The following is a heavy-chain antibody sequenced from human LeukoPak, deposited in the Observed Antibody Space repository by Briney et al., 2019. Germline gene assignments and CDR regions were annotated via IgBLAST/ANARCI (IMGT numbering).Heavy chain of an antibody. V-gene: IGHV3-7*03. D-gene: IGHD4-23*01. CDR1: GFTFSSYW. Sequence: PGGSLRLSCAASGFTFSSYWMSWFRQAPGKGLEGVANIKEDGSEKYYVDSVKGRFTISRDNAKNSLYLQMNSLRAEDTAVYYCVKDWSTVVSPGHYWGQGTLVSVSS. CDR2: IKEDGSEK. J-gene: IGHJ4*02. CDR3: VKDWSTVVSPGHY.